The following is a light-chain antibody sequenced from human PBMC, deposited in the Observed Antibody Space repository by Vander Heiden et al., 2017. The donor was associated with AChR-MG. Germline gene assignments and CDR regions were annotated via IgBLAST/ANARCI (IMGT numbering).Light chain of an antibody. CDR2: KDI. CDR3: QVWDSRGV. Sequence: SYELTQPLSVSVALGQTARITCGGNNIGSKNVHWYQQKPGQAPVLVIYKDINRPSGIPERFSCSNSGNTATLTISRAQAGDEADYYCQVWDSRGVFGTGTKVTVL. CDR1: NIGSKN. V-gene: IGLV3-9*01. J-gene: IGLJ1*01.